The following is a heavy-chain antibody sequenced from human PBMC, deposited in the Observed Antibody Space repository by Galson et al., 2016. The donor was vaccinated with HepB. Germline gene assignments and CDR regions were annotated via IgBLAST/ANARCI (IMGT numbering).Heavy chain of an antibody. J-gene: IGHJ3*02. Sequence: SLRLSCAASGFTFSSYAIHWVRQAPGKGLEYLSEITGNGGITYYADSVKGRFTISRDNSRNKLYLQMSSLTTEDTAVYYCVKDQGGTWGAFDIWGQGTLVTVSS. CDR1: GFTFSSYA. V-gene: IGHV3-64D*06. D-gene: IGHD3-16*01. CDR3: VKDQGGTWGAFDI. CDR2: ITGNGGIT.